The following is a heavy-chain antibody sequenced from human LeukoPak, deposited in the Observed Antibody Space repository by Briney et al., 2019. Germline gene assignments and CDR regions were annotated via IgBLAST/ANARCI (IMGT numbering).Heavy chain of an antibody. Sequence: GGSLKLSCVASGFTFSGSGIHWVRQASKKGLEWVGRIRSKGNNYATAYAASVKGRFTVSRDDSKNTAYLQMNSLQTEDTAVYYCTRLREPQVAGFDIWGQGTMVSVSS. CDR1: GFTFSGSG. J-gene: IGHJ3*02. D-gene: IGHD1-26*01. CDR3: TRLREPQVAGFDI. CDR2: IRSKGNNYAT. V-gene: IGHV3-73*01.